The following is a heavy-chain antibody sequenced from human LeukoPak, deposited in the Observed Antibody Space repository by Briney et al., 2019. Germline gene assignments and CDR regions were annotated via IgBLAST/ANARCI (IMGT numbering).Heavy chain of an antibody. CDR3: ARAPTLGYYDSSPGPFDY. CDR2: INAGNGNT. Sequence: GASVKVSCKASGYTFTSYAMHWVRQAPGQRLEWMGWINAGNGNTKYSQKFQGRVTITGDTSASTAYVELSRLRSDDTAVYYCARAPTLGYYDSSPGPFDYWGQGTLVTVSS. J-gene: IGHJ4*02. D-gene: IGHD3-22*01. V-gene: IGHV1-3*01. CDR1: GYTFTSYA.